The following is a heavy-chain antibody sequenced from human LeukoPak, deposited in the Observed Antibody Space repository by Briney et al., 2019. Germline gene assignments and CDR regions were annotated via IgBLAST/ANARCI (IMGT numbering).Heavy chain of an antibody. CDR1: GFTFSSYA. Sequence: GGSLRLSCAASGFTFSSYAMSWVRQAPGKGLEWVSSISSSSSYIYYADSVKGRFTISRDNAKNSLYLQMNSLRAEDTAVYYCARVRYYYDSSGYSHYFDYWGQGTLVTVSS. CDR3: ARVRYYYDSSGYSHYFDY. J-gene: IGHJ4*02. V-gene: IGHV3-21*01. D-gene: IGHD3-22*01. CDR2: ISSSSSYI.